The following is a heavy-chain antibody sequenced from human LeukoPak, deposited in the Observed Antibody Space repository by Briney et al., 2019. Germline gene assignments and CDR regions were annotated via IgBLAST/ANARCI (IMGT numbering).Heavy chain of an antibody. V-gene: IGHV4-59*01. CDR3: AREKSGYFDY. Sequence: SETLPLTCTVSGDSISSYYWSWIRQPPGKGLEWIGYVYYTGSTIYNPSLKSRVTISVDTSKNQFSLNLSSVTAADTALYYCAREKSGYFDYWGQGTLVTVSS. CDR2: VYYTGST. J-gene: IGHJ4*02. D-gene: IGHD1-26*01. CDR1: GDSISSYY.